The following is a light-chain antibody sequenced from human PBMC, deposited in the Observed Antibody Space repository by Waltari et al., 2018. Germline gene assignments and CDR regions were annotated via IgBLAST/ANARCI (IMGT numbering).Light chain of an antibody. J-gene: IGKJ2*01. Sequence: DIQMTQSPSTLSASVGDRVTISCRASQSVGTWLAWYQQKPGKAPKLLIYMASSLESGVPSRFSGSGSGTEFTLTISSLQPDDFATDSCQQYSSFSTFGQGTKV. V-gene: IGKV1-5*03. CDR1: QSVGTW. CDR2: MAS. CDR3: QQYSSFST.